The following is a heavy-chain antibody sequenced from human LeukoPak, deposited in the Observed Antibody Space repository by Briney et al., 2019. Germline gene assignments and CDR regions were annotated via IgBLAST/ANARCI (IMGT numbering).Heavy chain of an antibody. CDR2: INHSGST. D-gene: IGHD3-22*01. CDR3: ARVLNYYDSSGYYFDY. Sequence: SETLSLTCAVYGGSFSGYYWSWIRQPPGKGLEWIGEINHSGSTNYNPSLKSRVTISVDTSKNQFSPKLSSVTAADTAVYYCARVLNYYDSSGYYFDYWGQGTLVTVSS. J-gene: IGHJ4*02. CDR1: GGSFSGYY. V-gene: IGHV4-34*01.